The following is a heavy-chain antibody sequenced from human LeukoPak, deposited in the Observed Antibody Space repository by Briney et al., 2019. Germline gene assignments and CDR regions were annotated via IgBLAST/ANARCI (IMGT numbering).Heavy chain of an antibody. V-gene: IGHV1-2*02. CDR3: ARGTGEGYTYGRYYFDY. CDR1: RYTFTGYY. J-gene: IGHJ4*02. D-gene: IGHD5-18*01. Sequence: EASVKVSCKASRYTFTGYYMHWVRQAPGQGREWMGWINPNSGVTDYAQNFQGRVTMTRDTSISTAYVELSRLRSDDTAVYYCARGTGEGYTYGRYYFDYWDQGTLVTVSS. CDR2: INPNSGVT.